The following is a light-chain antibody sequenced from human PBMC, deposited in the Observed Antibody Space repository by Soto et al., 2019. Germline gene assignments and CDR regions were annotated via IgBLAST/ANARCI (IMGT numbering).Light chain of an antibody. Sequence: DIQMTQSPSTLSASVGDRVTITCRASQSISYWLAWYQQKPGKAPNLLIYKASSLESGVPSSFSGSGSGTEFTLTISSLQPDDFATYYGQQYNNYCTFGQGTKVEIK. CDR3: QQYNNYCT. V-gene: IGKV1-5*03. J-gene: IGKJ1*01. CDR2: KAS. CDR1: QSISYW.